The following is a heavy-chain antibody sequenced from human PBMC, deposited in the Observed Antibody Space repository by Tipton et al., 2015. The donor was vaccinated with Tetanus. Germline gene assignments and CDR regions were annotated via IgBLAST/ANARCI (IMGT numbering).Heavy chain of an antibody. Sequence: GLVKPSETLSLTCAVYGGSFSGYYWSWIRQPPGKGLEWIGEINHSGSTNYNPSLKSRVTISVDTSKNQFSLKLSSVTAADTAVYYCARGGYCSGGSCYPRLWYFDLWGRGTLVTVSS. CDR1: GGSFSGYY. D-gene: IGHD2-15*01. J-gene: IGHJ2*01. CDR3: ARGGYCSGGSCYPRLWYFDL. V-gene: IGHV4-34*01. CDR2: INHSGST.